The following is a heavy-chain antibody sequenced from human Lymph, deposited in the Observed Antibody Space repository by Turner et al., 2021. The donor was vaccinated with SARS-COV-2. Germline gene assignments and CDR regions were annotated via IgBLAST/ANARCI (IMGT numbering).Heavy chain of an antibody. CDR2: IYPGDSDT. Sequence: EVQLVLSGAEVKKPGASLRLTCPGSGYSFTSYWIGWVRQLHGTGREGMGSIYPGDSDTRYSPSVQGQVTISADKSISTAYLQWSSLKASDTAMYYCARREWGGSLGHIDYWGQGTLVTVSS. CDR1: GYSFTSYW. V-gene: IGHV5-51*01. J-gene: IGHJ4*02. D-gene: IGHD3-3*01. CDR3: ARREWGGSLGHIDY.